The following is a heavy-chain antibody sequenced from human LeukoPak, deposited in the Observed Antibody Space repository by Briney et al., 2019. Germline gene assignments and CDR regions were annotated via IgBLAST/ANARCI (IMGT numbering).Heavy chain of an antibody. Sequence: PGGSLRLSCAASGFTFSNYWMHWVRQAPVKGLVWVSLINGDGTSTNYADSVKGRFTISRNNAKNTLYLQMNSLRVEDTAVYYCVRGNYFDYWGQGTLVTVSS. CDR1: GFTFSNYW. V-gene: IGHV3-74*01. CDR2: INGDGTST. J-gene: IGHJ4*02. CDR3: VRGNYFDY.